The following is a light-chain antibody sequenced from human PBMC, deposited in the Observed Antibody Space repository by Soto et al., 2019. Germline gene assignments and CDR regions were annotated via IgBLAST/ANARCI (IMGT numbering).Light chain of an antibody. CDR2: GAS. CDR1: ETLSRSC. V-gene: IGKV3-20*01. J-gene: IGKJ5*01. CDR3: QQYEKPPTT. Sequence: EIVMTQSPASLSMSPGERATLSCRASETLSRSCLAWYQHKAGEAPRLLVSGASRRATGIPDRFSGGGAGTDFTLTLCRLDPGDSAIYSCQQYEKPPTTFCQGTRMEIK.